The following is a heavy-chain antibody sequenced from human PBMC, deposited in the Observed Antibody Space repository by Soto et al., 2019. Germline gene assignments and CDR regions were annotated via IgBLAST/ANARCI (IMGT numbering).Heavy chain of an antibody. J-gene: IGHJ5*02. Sequence: EVQLLESGGGLVQPGGSLRLSCAASGFTFSSFAMSWVRQAPGEGLEWVSAITGSGDATFYAVSVRGRFTISRDNSKNTLYLQMNSLVAEDTALYYCASGLVGYCSSSSCHAYRFDPWGQGTLVTVSS. CDR3: ASGLVGYCSSSSCHAYRFDP. D-gene: IGHD2-2*01. V-gene: IGHV3-23*01. CDR1: GFTFSSFA. CDR2: ITGSGDAT.